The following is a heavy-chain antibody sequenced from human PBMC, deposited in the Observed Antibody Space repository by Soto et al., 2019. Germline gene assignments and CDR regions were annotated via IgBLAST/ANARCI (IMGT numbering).Heavy chain of an antibody. CDR3: VRERAGGDYVNDY. D-gene: IGHD4-17*01. CDR1: GFSFSTYV. J-gene: IGHJ4*02. V-gene: IGHV3-33*01. Sequence: QVQLVESGGGVVQPGRSLRLSCAASGFSFSTYVMHWVRQAPGKGLEWVAVIWYDGSNKHYADSVKGRFSISRDNSKNTLYRQMNSLGGEDTAVYYCVRERAGGDYVNDYWGQGTLVTVSS. CDR2: IWYDGSNK.